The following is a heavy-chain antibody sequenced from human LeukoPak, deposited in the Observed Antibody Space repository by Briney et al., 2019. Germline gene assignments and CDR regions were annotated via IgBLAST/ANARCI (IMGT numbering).Heavy chain of an antibody. J-gene: IGHJ4*02. CDR3: AREVLGIYYYDFWSGYYRYFDY. V-gene: IGHV3-7*01. D-gene: IGHD3-3*01. CDR2: IKQDGSEK. Sequence: AGGSLRLSCAASGFTFSSYWMSWVRQAPGKGLEWVANIKQDGSEKYYVDSVKGRFTISRDNAKNSLYLQMNRLRAEDTAVYYCAREVLGIYYYDFWSGYYRYFDYWGQGTLVTVSS. CDR1: GFTFSSYW.